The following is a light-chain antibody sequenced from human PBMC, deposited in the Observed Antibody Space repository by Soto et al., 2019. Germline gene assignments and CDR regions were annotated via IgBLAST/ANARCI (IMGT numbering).Light chain of an antibody. Sequence: QSVLTQSPSASASLGASVKLTYTLSSGHSSYAIAWHQQQPEKGPRYLMKLNSDGSHSQGDGIPDRFSGSSSGAERYLTISSLQSEDEADYYCQTWGTGIQVFGGGTKLTVL. J-gene: IGLJ2*01. V-gene: IGLV4-69*01. CDR3: QTWGTGIQV. CDR1: SGHSSYA. CDR2: LNSDGSH.